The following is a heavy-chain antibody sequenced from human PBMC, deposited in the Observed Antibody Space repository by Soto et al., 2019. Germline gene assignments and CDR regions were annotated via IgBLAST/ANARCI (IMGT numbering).Heavy chain of an antibody. J-gene: IGHJ4*02. CDR1: GYTFTSYA. Sequence: QVQLVQSGAEVKKPGASVKVSCKASGYTFTSYAMHWVRQAPGQRLEWMGWINAGNGNTKYSQKFQGRVTITRDTSARTAYMELSRLRSEDTAVYYCARSYTYYYGSGIGYWGQGTLVTVSS. D-gene: IGHD3-10*01. CDR2: INAGNGNT. CDR3: ARSYTYYYGSGIGY. V-gene: IGHV1-3*01.